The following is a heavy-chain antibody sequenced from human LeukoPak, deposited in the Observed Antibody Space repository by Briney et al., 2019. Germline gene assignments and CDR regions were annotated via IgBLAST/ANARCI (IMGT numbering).Heavy chain of an antibody. CDR3: ATCSGDGYNDYYYYYMDV. D-gene: IGHD5-24*01. J-gene: IGHJ6*03. Sequence: ASVKVSCKASGYTFTSYGISWVRQAPGQGLEWMGWISAYNGNTNYAQKFQGRVTITADKSTSTAYMELSSLRSEDTAVYYCATCSGDGYNDYYYYYMDVWGKGTTVTVSS. CDR1: GYTFTSYG. CDR2: ISAYNGNT. V-gene: IGHV1-18*01.